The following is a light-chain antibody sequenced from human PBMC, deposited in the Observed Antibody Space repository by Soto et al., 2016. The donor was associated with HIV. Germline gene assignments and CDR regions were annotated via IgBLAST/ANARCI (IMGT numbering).Light chain of an antibody. CDR1: NIGSKS. CDR3: QVWDSSIIDHPDV. CDR2: DDG. J-gene: IGLJ1*01. Sequence: SYVLTQPPSVAVAPGKTATITCGGSNIGSKSVNWYQQKPGQAPVLVAFDDGDRPSGIPERFSGSNSGNTATLTISRVEAGDEADYYCQVWDSSIIDHPDVFGSGTKVTVL. V-gene: IGLV3-21*03.